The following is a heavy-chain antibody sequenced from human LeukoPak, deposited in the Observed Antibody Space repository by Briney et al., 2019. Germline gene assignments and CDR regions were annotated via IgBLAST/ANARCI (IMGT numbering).Heavy chain of an antibody. CDR1: GGSISSSSYY. CDR2: IYYTGST. CDR3: ARDYRLTQIQY. V-gene: IGHV4-39*07. J-gene: IGHJ1*01. D-gene: IGHD1-26*01. Sequence: SETLSLTCTVSGGSISSSSYYWAWIRQPPGKGLEWIGSIYYTGSTYYNPSLKSRVTISVDTSKNQFSLRLSSLTAADTAVYYCARDYRLTQIQYWGQGTLVHVSS.